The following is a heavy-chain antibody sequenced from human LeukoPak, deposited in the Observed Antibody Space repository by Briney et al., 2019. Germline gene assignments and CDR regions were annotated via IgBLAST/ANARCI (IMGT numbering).Heavy chain of an antibody. CDR3: ARLEVDYDILTGYYWANYYYGMDV. V-gene: IGHV5-51*01. CDR1: GYSFTSYW. D-gene: IGHD3-9*01. J-gene: IGHJ6*02. Sequence: GESLKISCKGSGYSFTSYWVGWVRQMPGKGLECMGIIYPADSDTRYSPSFQGQVTISADKSISTAYLQWSSLKASDTAMYYCARLEVDYDILTGYYWANYYYGMDVWGQGTTVTVSS. CDR2: IYPADSDT.